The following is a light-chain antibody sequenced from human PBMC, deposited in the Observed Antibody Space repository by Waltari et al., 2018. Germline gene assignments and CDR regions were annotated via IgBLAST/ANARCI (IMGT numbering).Light chain of an antibody. J-gene: IGKJ2*01. Sequence: DIVMTQSPDSLAVSLGERATIDCKSSLSVLYSSNDKDYLAWYQQKPGQPPKLLISWASTRESGVPDRFSGSGSGTDFTLTISRLQAEDVAVYYCQQHYSTPPTFGQGTKLEIK. CDR1: LSVLYSSNDKDY. CDR2: WAS. CDR3: QQHYSTPPT. V-gene: IGKV4-1*01.